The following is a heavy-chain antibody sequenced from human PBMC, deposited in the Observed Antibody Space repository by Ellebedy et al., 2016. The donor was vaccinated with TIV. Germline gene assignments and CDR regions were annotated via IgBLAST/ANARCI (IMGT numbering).Heavy chain of an antibody. Sequence: GGSLRLSCAASGFNFNTYWMNWVRQAPGKGLEWVANIKQDGSERYYADSVKGRFTISRDNSRSSLFLQMNNLRAEDTGVYFCARNSHDFWSGYHLDYWGQGTLLTVSS. CDR3: ARNSHDFWSGYHLDY. V-gene: IGHV3-7*01. CDR1: GFNFNTYW. CDR2: IKQDGSER. J-gene: IGHJ4*02. D-gene: IGHD3-3*01.